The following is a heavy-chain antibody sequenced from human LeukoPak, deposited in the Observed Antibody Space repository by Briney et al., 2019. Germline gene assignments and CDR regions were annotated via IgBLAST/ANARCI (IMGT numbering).Heavy chain of an antibody. CDR2: INPDGRDT. Sequence: LSGGSLRLSGVVSGFTFNRCWMNWVRQAPGKGLEWVAHINPDGRDTYYVDSVKGRFTISRDNAQNSMYLQMNSLRVEDTAVYYCTSWGDTTAEYFQRWGQGTLVTVSS. V-gene: IGHV3-7*01. D-gene: IGHD2-21*02. J-gene: IGHJ1*01. CDR3: TSWGDTTAEYFQR. CDR1: GFTFNRCW.